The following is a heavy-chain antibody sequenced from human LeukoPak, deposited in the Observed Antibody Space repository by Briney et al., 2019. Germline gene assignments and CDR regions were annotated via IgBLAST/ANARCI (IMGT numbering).Heavy chain of an antibody. Sequence: VASVKVSCKASGYNFRTFGVNWGLNWVRQAPGQGLEWMGRISTYNGNTNYAQNLQDRVTMTTDTSTSTAYLELRSLRSDDTAIYYCAKWARGSSDPFDIWGQGIVVTVSS. D-gene: IGHD2-8*01. CDR1: GYNFRTFG. CDR3: AKWARGSSDPFDI. CDR2: ISTYNGNT. J-gene: IGHJ3*02. V-gene: IGHV1-18*01.